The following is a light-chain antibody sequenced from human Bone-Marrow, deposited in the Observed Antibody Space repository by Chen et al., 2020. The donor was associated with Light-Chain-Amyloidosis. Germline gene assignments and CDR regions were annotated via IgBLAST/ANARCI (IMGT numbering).Light chain of an antibody. CDR3: SSYTITNTLV. CDR1: SSDVGGDNH. J-gene: IGLJ1*01. CDR2: EVT. Sequence: QSALTQPASVSGSPGQSLTIPCTGTSSDVGGDNHVSWYQQHPDKAPRLMNYEVTNRPSWVPDRCSGSKSANTASLTHSGLETEDEADYFCSSYTITNTLVFGSGTRLTVL. V-gene: IGLV2-14*01.